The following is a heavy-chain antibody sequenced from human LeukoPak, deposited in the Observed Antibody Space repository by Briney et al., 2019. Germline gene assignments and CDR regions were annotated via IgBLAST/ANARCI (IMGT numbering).Heavy chain of an antibody. D-gene: IGHD7-27*01. CDR2: IKQDGSEN. CDR3: ARNWGSNDY. CDR1: GFTFRNYW. V-gene: IGHV3-7*04. J-gene: IGHJ4*02. Sequence: PGGSLRLSCAASGFTFRNYWMNWVRQAPGKGLEWVANIKQDGSENYYVDSVKGRFTISRDNAKNSLFLQMNSLRAEDTAVYYCARNWGSNDYWGQGTLVTVSS.